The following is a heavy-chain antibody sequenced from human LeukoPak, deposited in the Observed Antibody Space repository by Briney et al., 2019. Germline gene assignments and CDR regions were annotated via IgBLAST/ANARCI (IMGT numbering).Heavy chain of an antibody. CDR1: GFTFSSYA. J-gene: IGHJ6*03. CDR2: IGDSGGST. CDR3: ARGPPRGKYYYMDV. V-gene: IGHV3-23*01. D-gene: IGHD1-1*01. Sequence: GGSLRLSCAASGFTFSSYAMNWVRQAPGKGLEWVSGIGDSGGSTYYADSVKGRFTISRDNAKNSLYLQMNSLTAGDTAVYYCARGPPRGKYYYMDVWGKGTTVTVSS.